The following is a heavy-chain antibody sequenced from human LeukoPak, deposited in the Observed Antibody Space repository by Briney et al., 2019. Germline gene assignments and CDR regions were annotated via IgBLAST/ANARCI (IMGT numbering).Heavy chain of an antibody. CDR1: GGSISSYY. CDR2: IFYGGSP. V-gene: IGHV4-59*01. J-gene: IGHJ6*02. CDR3: ARGGSGYDSFYYYGMDV. Sequence: PSETLSLTCTVSGGSISSYYWSWIRQSPGKGLEWIANIFYGGSPNYNPSLKSRVTISVDTSKNQFSLKLSSVTAADTAVYYCARGGSGYDSFYYYGMDVWGQGTTVTVSS. D-gene: IGHD5-12*01.